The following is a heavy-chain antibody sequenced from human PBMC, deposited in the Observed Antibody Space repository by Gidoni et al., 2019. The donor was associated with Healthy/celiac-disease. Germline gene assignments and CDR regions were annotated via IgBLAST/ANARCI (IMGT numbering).Heavy chain of an antibody. J-gene: IGHJ6*02. D-gene: IGHD3-9*01. CDR2: ISYDGSNK. Sequence: QVQLVESGGGVVQPGRSLRLSCAASGFTFSSYGMHWGRQAPGKGLEWVAVISYDGSNKYYADSVKGRFTISRDNSKNTLYLQMNSLRAEDTAVYYCAKDSGTLRYFDWLAEDYYGMDVWGQGTTVTVSS. V-gene: IGHV3-30*18. CDR3: AKDSGTLRYFDWLAEDYYGMDV. CDR1: GFTFSSYG.